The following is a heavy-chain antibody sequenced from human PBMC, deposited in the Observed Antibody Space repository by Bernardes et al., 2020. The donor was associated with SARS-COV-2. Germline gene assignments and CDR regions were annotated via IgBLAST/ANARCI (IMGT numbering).Heavy chain of an antibody. CDR1: GFTVSSTY. D-gene: IGHD3-3*01. CDR3: ARLTI. J-gene: IGHJ3*01. Sequence: GGSLRLSCAASGFTVSSTYISWVRQAPGKGLEWVSVIDSGGSTNYADSVKGRFTISSDNSKNTVLLQMNRLRAEDTAVYYCARLTIWGQGTMVTVSS. CDR2: IDSGGST. V-gene: IGHV3-53*01.